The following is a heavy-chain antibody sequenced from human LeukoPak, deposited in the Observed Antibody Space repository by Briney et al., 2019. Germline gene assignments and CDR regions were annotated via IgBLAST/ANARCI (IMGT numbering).Heavy chain of an antibody. Sequence: SVKVSCKASGGTFSSYAISWVRQAPGQRLEWMGGIIPIFGTANYAQKFQGRVTITADESTSTAYMELSSLRSEDTAVYYCASCRYYEEQHQAFDIWGQGTMVTVSS. CDR3: ASCRYYEEQHQAFDI. V-gene: IGHV1-69*01. D-gene: IGHD3-22*01. CDR1: GGTFSSYA. CDR2: IIPIFGTA. J-gene: IGHJ3*02.